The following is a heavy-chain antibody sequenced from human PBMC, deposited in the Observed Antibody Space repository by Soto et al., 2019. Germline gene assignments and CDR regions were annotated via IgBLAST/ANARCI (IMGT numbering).Heavy chain of an antibody. CDR2: IYYSGST. Sequence: QVQLQESGPGLVKPSQTLSLTCTVSGGSISSGGYYWSWIRQHPGKGLEWIGYIYYSGSTYYNPSLQIRVTISVDTSKNQFALKLSSVTAADTAVYYCARRSIAAAGWWFDPWGQGTLVTVSS. V-gene: IGHV4-31*03. CDR1: GGSISSGGYY. CDR3: ARRSIAAAGWWFDP. D-gene: IGHD6-13*01. J-gene: IGHJ5*02.